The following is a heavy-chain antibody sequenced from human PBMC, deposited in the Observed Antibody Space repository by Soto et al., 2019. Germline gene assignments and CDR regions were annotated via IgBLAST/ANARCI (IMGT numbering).Heavy chain of an antibody. CDR3: ATRIAAAGGAGDY. D-gene: IGHD6-13*01. Sequence: EVQLVESGGGLVQPGRSLRLSCTASGFIFNDYAMHWVRQAPGKGLEWVSVIYSGGSTYYADSVKGRFTISRDNSKNTLYLQMNSLRAEDTAVYYCATRIAAAGGAGDYWGQGTLVTVSS. CDR2: IYSGGST. CDR1: GFIFNDYA. V-gene: IGHV3-66*01. J-gene: IGHJ4*02.